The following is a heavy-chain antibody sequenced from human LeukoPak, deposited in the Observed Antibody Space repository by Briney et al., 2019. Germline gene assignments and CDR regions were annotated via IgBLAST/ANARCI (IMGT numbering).Heavy chain of an antibody. CDR1: GFTFSSYA. CDR2: ISGSGGST. V-gene: IGHV3-23*01. Sequence: QPGGSLRLSCAASGFTFSSYAMSWVRQAPGKGLEWVSAISGSGGSTHYADSVKGRFTISRDNSKNTLYLQMNSLRAEDTAVYYCAKDPTYFWSPQGAWFDPWGQGTLVTVSS. D-gene: IGHD3-3*01. J-gene: IGHJ5*02. CDR3: AKDPTYFWSPQGAWFDP.